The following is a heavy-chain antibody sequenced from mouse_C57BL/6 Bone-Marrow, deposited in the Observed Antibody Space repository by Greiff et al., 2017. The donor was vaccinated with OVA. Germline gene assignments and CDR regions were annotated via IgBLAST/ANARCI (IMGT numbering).Heavy chain of an antibody. D-gene: IGHD2-5*01. CDR1: GFTFSSYG. V-gene: IGHV5-6*01. Sequence: EVHLVESGGDLVKPGGSLKLSCAASGFTFSSYGMSWVRQTPDKRLEWVATISSGGSYTYYTDSVKGRFTISRDNAKNTLYLQMSSLKSEDTAMDYCARHYYSNSYAMDYWGQGTSVTVSS. CDR3: ARHYYSNSYAMDY. CDR2: ISSGGSYT. J-gene: IGHJ4*01.